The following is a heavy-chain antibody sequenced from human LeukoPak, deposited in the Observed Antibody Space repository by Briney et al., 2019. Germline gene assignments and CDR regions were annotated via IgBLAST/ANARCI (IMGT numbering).Heavy chain of an antibody. V-gene: IGHV1-8*01. CDR2: MNPNSGNT. J-gene: IGHJ4*02. CDR3: GRGLAWQISSGCDFDY. Sequence: ASVKVSCKASGYTFTSYDINWVRQATGQGLEWMGWMNPNSGNTGYAQKFQGRVTMTRDTSISTAYMELSRLRSDDTAVYYCGRGLAWQISSGCDFDYWGQGTLVTVSS. CDR1: GYTFTSYD. D-gene: IGHD6-19*01.